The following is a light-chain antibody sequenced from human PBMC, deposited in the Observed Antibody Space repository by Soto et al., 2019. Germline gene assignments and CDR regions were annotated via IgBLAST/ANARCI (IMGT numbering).Light chain of an antibody. J-gene: IGLJ3*02. CDR2: TNT. V-gene: IGLV1-44*01. CDR1: SSNIGSHV. CDR3: VVWDDSLTGWV. Sequence: QSVLTQPPSASGTPGQRVTISCSGSSSNIGSHVVNWYRQLPGTAPKLLIHTNTQRPSGVPDRFSGSRSGTSASLAISGLQSEDEAAYYCVVWDDSLTGWVFGGGTKLTVL.